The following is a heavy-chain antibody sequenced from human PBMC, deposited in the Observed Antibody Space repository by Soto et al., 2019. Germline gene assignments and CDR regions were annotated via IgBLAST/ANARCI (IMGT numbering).Heavy chain of an antibody. Sequence: TLSLTCTVSGGSFTKPHYYWACIRQRPGDGLEWLLYVSYSGSAHYHPSLGSRGSMSLDASANQVSLRLTSVTAADTAVYFCVRKAGSTYGSPFDSWGQGILVTVSS. D-gene: IGHD3-10*01. V-gene: IGHV4-31*03. CDR2: VSYSGSA. J-gene: IGHJ4*02. CDR1: GGSFTKPHYY. CDR3: VRKAGSTYGSPFDS.